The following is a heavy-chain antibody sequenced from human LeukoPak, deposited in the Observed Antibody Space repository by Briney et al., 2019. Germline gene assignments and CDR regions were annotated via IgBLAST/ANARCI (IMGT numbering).Heavy chain of an antibody. Sequence: SETLSLTCTVSGGSISSYYWSWIRQPPGKGLEWIGYIYYSGSTNYNPSLKSRVTISVDTSKNQFSLKLSSVTAADTAVYYCASERDHDYGDYEDYWGQGTLVTVSS. V-gene: IGHV4-59*01. D-gene: IGHD4-17*01. J-gene: IGHJ4*02. CDR3: ASERDHDYGDYEDY. CDR1: GGSISSYY. CDR2: IYYSGST.